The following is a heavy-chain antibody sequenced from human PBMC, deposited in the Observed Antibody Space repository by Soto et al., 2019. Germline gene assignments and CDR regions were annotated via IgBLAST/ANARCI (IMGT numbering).Heavy chain of an antibody. CDR2: ISSSSSTI. CDR3: TREKSGTTDY. CDR1: GFTFSSYS. D-gene: IGHD1-1*01. J-gene: IGHJ4*02. V-gene: IGHV3-48*01. Sequence: EVQLVESGGGLVQPGGSLRLSCAVSGFTFSSYSMNWVRQAPGKGLEWVSYISSSSSTIYYADSVKGRFTISRDNAKNSLYLQMNSLRAEDTAVYCCTREKSGTTDYWGQGTLVTVSS.